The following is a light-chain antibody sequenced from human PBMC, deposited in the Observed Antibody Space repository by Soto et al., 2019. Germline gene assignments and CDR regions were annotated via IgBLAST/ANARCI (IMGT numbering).Light chain of an antibody. CDR3: QHYNSYPFT. V-gene: IGKV1-5*01. CDR1: ESISAW. Sequence: DIQMTQSPSTLSASVGDRVTITCRASESISAWLAWYQQQPGKAPKLLIYDASTLEGGVPSRFSGSGSGTEVTLTISSLQPDDFATYYFQHYNSYPFTFGPGTKVDIK. J-gene: IGKJ3*01. CDR2: DAS.